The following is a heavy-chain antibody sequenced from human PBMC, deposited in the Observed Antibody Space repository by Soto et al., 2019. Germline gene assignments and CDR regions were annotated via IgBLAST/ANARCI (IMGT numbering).Heavy chain of an antibody. CDR1: GGSISSSSYY. J-gene: IGHJ4*02. CDR3: ARSRGYSYGSLFDY. Sequence: PSETLSLTCTVSGGSISSSSYYWGWIRQPPGKGLEWIGSIYYSGSTYYNPSLKSRVTISVDTSKNQFSLKLSSVTAADTAVYYCARSRGYSYGSLFDYWGQGTLVTVSS. D-gene: IGHD5-18*01. CDR2: IYYSGST. V-gene: IGHV4-39*01.